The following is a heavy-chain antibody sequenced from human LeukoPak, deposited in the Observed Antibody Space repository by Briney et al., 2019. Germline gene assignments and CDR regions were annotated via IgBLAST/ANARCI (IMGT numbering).Heavy chain of an antibody. CDR2: IYYSGST. CDR3: ARGYTTGYSSSWYYFDY. CDR1: GGSVSSRSYY. J-gene: IGHJ4*02. D-gene: IGHD6-13*01. Sequence: PSETLSLTCTVSGGSVSSRSYYWSWIRQPPGKGLEWIGYIYYSGSTNYNPSLKSRVTISVDTSKNQFSLKLSSVTAADTAVYYCARGYTTGYSSSWYYFDYWGQGTLVTVSS. V-gene: IGHV4-61*01.